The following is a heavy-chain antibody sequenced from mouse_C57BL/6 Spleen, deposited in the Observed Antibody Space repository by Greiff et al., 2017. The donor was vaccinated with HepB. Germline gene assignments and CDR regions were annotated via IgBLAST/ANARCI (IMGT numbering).Heavy chain of an antibody. CDR1: GYTFTSYW. J-gene: IGHJ3*01. V-gene: IGHV1-50*01. Sequence: QVQLQQPGAELVKPGASVKLSCKASGYTFTSYWMQWVNQRPGQGLEWIGEIDPSDSYTNYNQKFKGKATLTVDTSSSTAYMQLSSLTSEDSAVYYCARFPGGDAYWGQGTLVTVSA. CDR2: IDPSDSYT. CDR3: ARFPGGDAY. D-gene: IGHD3-3*01.